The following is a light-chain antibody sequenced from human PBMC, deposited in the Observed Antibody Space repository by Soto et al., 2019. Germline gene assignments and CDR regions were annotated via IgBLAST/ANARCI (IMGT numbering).Light chain of an antibody. CDR3: CSYTTSNTRQIV. CDR2: DVS. J-gene: IGLJ1*01. Sequence: QPVRNKPASVYGSHGHSSPISCTGTSSDVGGYNYVSWYQQHPGKAPKFMIYDVSNRPSGVSNRFSGSKPGNTASLTISGLQAEDEADYYCCSYTTSNTRQIVFGTGTKVTVL. CDR1: SSDVGGYNY. V-gene: IGLV2-14*01.